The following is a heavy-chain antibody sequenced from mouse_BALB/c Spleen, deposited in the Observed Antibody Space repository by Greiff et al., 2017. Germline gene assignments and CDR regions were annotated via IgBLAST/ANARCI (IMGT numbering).Heavy chain of an antibody. Sequence: QVTLKASGPGILQPSQTLSLTCSFSGFSLSTYGIGVGWIRQPSGKGLEWLAHIWWNDNKYYNTALKSRLTISKDTSNNQVFLKLASVDTADTATYYGARIANYGFAYWGQGTLVTVSA. D-gene: IGHD2-1*01. V-gene: IGHV8-11*01. J-gene: IGHJ3*01. CDR3: ARIANYGFAY. CDR2: IWWNDNK. CDR1: GFSLSTYGIG.